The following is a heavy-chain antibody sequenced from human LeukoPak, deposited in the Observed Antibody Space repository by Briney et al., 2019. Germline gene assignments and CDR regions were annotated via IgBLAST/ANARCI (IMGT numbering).Heavy chain of an antibody. CDR1: GFTFRSYA. CDR3: AKEKDHYYDSSGYYPRGYFDY. J-gene: IGHJ4*02. V-gene: IGHV3-23*01. D-gene: IGHD3-22*01. Sequence: PGGSLRLSCAASGFTFRSYAMQWVRQAPGKGLEWVSYITYNSGTIFYADSVKGRFTISRDNYKNTLYLQMNSLRAEDTAVYYCAKEKDHYYDSSGYYPRGYFDYWGQGTLVTVSS. CDR2: ITYNSGTI.